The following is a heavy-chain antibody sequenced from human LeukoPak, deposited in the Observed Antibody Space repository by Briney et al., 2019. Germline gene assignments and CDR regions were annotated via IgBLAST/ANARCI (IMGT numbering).Heavy chain of an antibody. Sequence: ASVKVSCKASGYTFTRYYMHWVRQAPGQGLEWMGWINPNSGGTNYAQKFQGRVTMTRDTSITTADMELSRLRSDDTAVYYCATEDYYDSSGYYKNNEYFQHWGQGTLVTVSS. J-gene: IGHJ1*01. CDR3: ATEDYYDSSGYYKNNEYFQH. CDR2: INPNSGGT. D-gene: IGHD3-22*01. V-gene: IGHV1-2*02. CDR1: GYTFTRYY.